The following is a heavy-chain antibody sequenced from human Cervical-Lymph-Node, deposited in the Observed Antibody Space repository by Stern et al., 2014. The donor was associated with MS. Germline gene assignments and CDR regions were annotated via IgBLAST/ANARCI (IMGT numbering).Heavy chain of an antibody. J-gene: IGHJ4*02. CDR2: IYYSGST. Sequence: QVQLQESGPGLLKPSETLSLTCTVSGGSISSYYWSWIRQPPGKGLEWIGHIYYSGSTNYNPSLKSRVTISVDTSKNQFSLKLSSVTAADTAVYYCARGTLAAAGTGAGYFDYWGQGTLVTVSS. V-gene: IGHV4-59*01. CDR1: GGSISSYY. D-gene: IGHD6-13*01. CDR3: ARGTLAAAGTGAGYFDY.